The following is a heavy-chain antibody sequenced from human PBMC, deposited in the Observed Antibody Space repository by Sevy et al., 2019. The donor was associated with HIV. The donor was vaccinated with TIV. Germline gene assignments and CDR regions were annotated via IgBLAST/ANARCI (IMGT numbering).Heavy chain of an antibody. CDR3: ARFPPQRAFDI. Sequence: RGSLRLSCAASGSTFSNYAMHWVRQTPDRGLEWVAVVSYDGADTSYADSVKGRFTVSRDNSKSTLYLQMNSLRVDDSAVDFCARFPPQRAFDIWGQGTTVTVSS. V-gene: IGHV3-30*04. CDR1: GSTFSNYA. J-gene: IGHJ3*02. CDR2: VSYDGADT.